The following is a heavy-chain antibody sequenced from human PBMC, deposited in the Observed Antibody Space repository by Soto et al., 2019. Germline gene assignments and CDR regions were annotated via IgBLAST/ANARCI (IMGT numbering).Heavy chain of an antibody. CDR2: INAGNDKT. Sequence: ASVKVSCKASGYTFTTYVMHWVRQAPGQRLEWMGWINAGNDKTKYSQKIQGRVTNTRDTFASTVYKELSSLSSEDTAVYYCARVGHYYYGMDVWGQGTTVTVSS. J-gene: IGHJ6*02. V-gene: IGHV1-3*01. CDR1: GYTFTTYV. D-gene: IGHD3-10*01. CDR3: ARVGHYYYGMDV.